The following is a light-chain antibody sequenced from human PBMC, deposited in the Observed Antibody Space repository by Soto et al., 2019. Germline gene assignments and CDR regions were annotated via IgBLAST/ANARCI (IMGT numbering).Light chain of an antibody. J-gene: IGKJ1*01. V-gene: IGKV3-15*01. CDR2: GAS. CDR1: QSVSSN. CDR3: QQYNNWPPWT. Sequence: EIVMTQSPATLSVSPGERATLSCRASQSVSSNVAWYQQKPGQAPRLLIYGASTRATGIPARFSGSGSGTEFTPTISSLQSEDFAGYYCQQYNNWPPWTFGQGTKVEIK.